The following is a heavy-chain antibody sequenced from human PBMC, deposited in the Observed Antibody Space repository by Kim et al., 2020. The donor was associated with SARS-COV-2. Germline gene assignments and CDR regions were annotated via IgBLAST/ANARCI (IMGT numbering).Heavy chain of an antibody. V-gene: IGHV3-30*02. Sequence: DGSNKYYADPVKGRFTISRDNSKNTLYLQMNSLRAEDTAVYYCAKAEAYDYWGQGTLVTVSS. J-gene: IGHJ4*02. CDR3: AKAEAYDY. CDR2: DGSNK.